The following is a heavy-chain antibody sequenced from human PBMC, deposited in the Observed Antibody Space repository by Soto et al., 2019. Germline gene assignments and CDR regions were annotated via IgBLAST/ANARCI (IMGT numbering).Heavy chain of an antibody. CDR3: ARTGGMDV. V-gene: IGHV4-34*01. Sequence: QVQLQQWGAGLLKPSETLSLTCAVYGGSFSGYYWSWLRQPPGKGPEWIGEINHSGSTKYNPSLESRVTISVDTSKNQSSPKLNSVSAADTAVYYRARTGGMDVWSQGATVTVSS. CDR2: INHSGST. J-gene: IGHJ6*02. CDR1: GGSFSGYY.